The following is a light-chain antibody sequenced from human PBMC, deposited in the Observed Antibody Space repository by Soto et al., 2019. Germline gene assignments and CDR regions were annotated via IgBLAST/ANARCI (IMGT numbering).Light chain of an antibody. CDR2: GAA. V-gene: IGKV3-15*01. J-gene: IGKJ1*01. CDR3: QQYHNWPA. Sequence: EIGLTQSPGTLSLSPGERATLSCRASQSVSNNYLAWYQQKPGQAPRLLIYGAATRATGIPARFSGSGSGTEFTLTISSLQSEDFAVYYCQQYHNWPAFGQGTKV. CDR1: QSVSNN.